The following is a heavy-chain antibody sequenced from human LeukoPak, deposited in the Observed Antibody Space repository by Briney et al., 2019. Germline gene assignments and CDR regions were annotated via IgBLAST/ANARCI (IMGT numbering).Heavy chain of an antibody. J-gene: IGHJ6*03. D-gene: IGHD3-10*01. Sequence: SETLSLTCAVYGGSFSGYYWSWIRQPPGKGLEWIGEINHSGRTNYNPSLKSRVTISVDTSKNQFSLKLSSVTAADTAVYYCARGVTMVRGVMFNYYYYYMDVWGKGTTVTVSS. CDR3: ARGVTMVRGVMFNYYYYYMDV. CDR2: INHSGRT. CDR1: GGSFSGYY. V-gene: IGHV4-34*01.